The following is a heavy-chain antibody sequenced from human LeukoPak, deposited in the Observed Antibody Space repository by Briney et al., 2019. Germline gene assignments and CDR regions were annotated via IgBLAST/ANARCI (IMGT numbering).Heavy chain of an antibody. Sequence: ASVKVSCKVSGYTLTELSMHWVRQAPGKGLEWMGGFDPEDGETIYAQKFQGRVTMTEDTPTDTAYMELSSLRSEDTAVYYCATTQLGYCSSTSCFLFDYWGQGTLVTVSS. CDR3: ATTQLGYCSSTSCFLFDY. CDR2: FDPEDGET. V-gene: IGHV1-24*01. J-gene: IGHJ4*02. D-gene: IGHD2-2*01. CDR1: GYTLTELS.